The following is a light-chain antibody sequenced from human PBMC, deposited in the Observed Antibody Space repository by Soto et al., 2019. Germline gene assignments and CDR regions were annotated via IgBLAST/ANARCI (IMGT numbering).Light chain of an antibody. J-gene: IGKJ4*01. Sequence: DIQMTQSPYSLSASVGDIVTITCRASQSINRYLNWYQQKPGKAPKLLIYAASSLQSGVPSRFSGSESGTDFTLTISSLQPEDFAIYYCQETYSTPRGTFGGGTKVEIK. CDR2: AAS. V-gene: IGKV1-39*01. CDR1: QSINRY. CDR3: QETYSTPRGT.